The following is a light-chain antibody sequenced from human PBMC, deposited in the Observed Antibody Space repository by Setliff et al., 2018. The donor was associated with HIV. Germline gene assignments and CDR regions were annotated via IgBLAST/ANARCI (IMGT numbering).Light chain of an antibody. CDR2: DVN. CDR3: CSYAGTYTYI. Sequence: QSALTQPRSVSGSPGQSVTFSCTGSSSDVGGYNFVSWYQQHPGKAPKLIIYDVNRRPSGVPDRFSGSKSGDTASLTISGLQSEDEADYYCCSYAGTYTYIFGTGTKVTVL. J-gene: IGLJ1*01. V-gene: IGLV2-11*01. CDR1: SSDVGGYNF.